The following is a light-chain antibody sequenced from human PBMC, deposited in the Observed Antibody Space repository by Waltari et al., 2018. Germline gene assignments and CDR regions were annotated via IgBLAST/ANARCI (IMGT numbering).Light chain of an antibody. V-gene: IGLV2-11*01. CDR2: DVN. CDR1: SSDVGGYNY. CDR3: CSYAYTYTVI. J-gene: IGLJ2*01. Sequence: QSALTQPRSVSGSPGQSVTISCTGTSSDVGGYNYVSWYHQHPGKAPKLMIYDVNKRPSGVPDRSSGSKSGNTASPTISGLQAEDEGDYYCCSYAYTYTVIFGGGTKLTVL.